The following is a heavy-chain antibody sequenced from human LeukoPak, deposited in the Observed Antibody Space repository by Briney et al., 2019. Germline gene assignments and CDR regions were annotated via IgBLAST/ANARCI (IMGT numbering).Heavy chain of an antibody. CDR3: ARGNYYDSSGYLDY. D-gene: IGHD3-22*01. CDR1: GFTFSSYE. Sequence: GGSLRLSCTASGFTFSSYEMNWVRQAPRKGLEWVSYISSSGSTIYYADSVKGRFTISRDNAKNSLYLQMNSLRAEDTAVYYCARGNYYDSSGYLDYWGQGTLVTVSS. CDR2: ISSSGSTI. V-gene: IGHV3-48*03. J-gene: IGHJ4*02.